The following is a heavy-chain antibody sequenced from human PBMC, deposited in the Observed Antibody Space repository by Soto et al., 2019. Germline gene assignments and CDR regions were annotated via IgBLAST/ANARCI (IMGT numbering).Heavy chain of an antibody. CDR2: IHWDDDK. Sequence: QITLKESGPTLVKPTQTLTLTCTFSGFSLSTSGVGVGWIRQPPGKALECLAFIHWDDDKRYSPSLKSRLTITKDTSNNQVVLTVTNMDPVDTDTDYCAHIPYYNFWSGYPGFDYLGQGTLVPV. CDR1: GFSLSTSGVG. J-gene: IGHJ4*02. D-gene: IGHD3-3*01. CDR3: AHIPYYNFWSGYPGFDY. V-gene: IGHV2-5*02.